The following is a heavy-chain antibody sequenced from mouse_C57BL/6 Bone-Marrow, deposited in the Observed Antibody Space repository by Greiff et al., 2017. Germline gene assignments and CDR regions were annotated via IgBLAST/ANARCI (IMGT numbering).Heavy chain of an antibody. CDR3: TRVGYDYDGGY. V-gene: IGHV1-15*01. D-gene: IGHD2-4*01. CDR2: IDPETGGT. CDR1: GYTFTDYE. J-gene: IGHJ4*01. Sequence: VQLQQSGAELVRPGASVTLSCKASGYTFTDYEMHWVKQTPVHGLEWIGAIDPETGGTAYNQKFKGKAILTADKSSSTAYMELRSLTSEDSAVYYCTRVGYDYDGGYWGQETSVTVSS.